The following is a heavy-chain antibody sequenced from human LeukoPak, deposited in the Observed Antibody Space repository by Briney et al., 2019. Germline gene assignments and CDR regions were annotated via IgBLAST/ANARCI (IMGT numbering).Heavy chain of an antibody. V-gene: IGHV5-51*01. CDR1: GYSFSSYW. CDR3: ARQGFYGSGNRPFDY. J-gene: IGHJ4*02. CDR2: IYPGDSDT. Sequence: GESLKISCKGSGYSFSSYWIGWVRQMPEKGLDWIGIIYPGDSDTRYSPSFQGQVTISADKSISTAYLQWSSLQASDTAMYYCARQGFYGSGNRPFDYWGQGTLVTVSS. D-gene: IGHD3-10*01.